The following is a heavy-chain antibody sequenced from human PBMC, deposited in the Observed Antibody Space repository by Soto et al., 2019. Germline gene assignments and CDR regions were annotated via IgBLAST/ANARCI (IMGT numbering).Heavy chain of an antibody. J-gene: IGHJ6*02. CDR2: IYDSETT. Sequence: QVQLQESGPGLVKPSQTLSLTCTVSGGSINSDDSYWSWLRQPPGRGLEWIGYIYDSETTYYNPSLKSRVTISVATSKNQFSLKLNSVTAADTAVYYCARDRQSEIVATLASNGMDVWGQGTTVIVSS. D-gene: IGHD5-12*01. V-gene: IGHV4-30-4*01. CDR1: GGSINSDDSY. CDR3: ARDRQSEIVATLASNGMDV.